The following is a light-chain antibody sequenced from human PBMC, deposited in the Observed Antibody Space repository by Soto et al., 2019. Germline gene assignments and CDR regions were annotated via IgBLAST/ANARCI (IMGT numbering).Light chain of an antibody. CDR2: GAS. CDR1: QSVSSNY. V-gene: IGKV3-20*01. J-gene: IGKJ2*01. CDR3: QQYGSSPPT. Sequence: EIVLTQSPGTLSFSPGERVTLSCRASQSVSSNYLAWYQQKPGQAPRLLMYGASSRATSIPDRFSGSGSGTDFTLTVSRLEPEDFAVFYCQQYGSSPPTFGQGTKVEIK.